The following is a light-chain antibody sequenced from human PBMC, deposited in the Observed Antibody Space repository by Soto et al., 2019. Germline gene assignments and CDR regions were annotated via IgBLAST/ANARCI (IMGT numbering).Light chain of an antibody. CDR2: GAS. Sequence: EIVLTQSPGTLSLSPGERATLSCRASQSVSNNLAWYQQKPGQAPRLLFYGASTRATGIPARFSGSGSGTEFTLTITSLQSEDFAVYYCQQYNYWPRTFGQGTKVDIK. CDR3: QQYNYWPRT. V-gene: IGKV3D-15*01. J-gene: IGKJ1*01. CDR1: QSVSNN.